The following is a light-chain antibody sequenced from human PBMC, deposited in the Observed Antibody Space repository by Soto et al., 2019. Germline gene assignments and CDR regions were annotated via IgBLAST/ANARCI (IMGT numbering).Light chain of an antibody. J-gene: IGLJ1*01. CDR3: QSYDSSLSGSYV. CDR2: DNN. V-gene: IGLV1-40*01. CDR1: SSNSGAGYD. Sequence: QSVLTRPPSVSGAPGQRVIMSCTGRSSNSGAGYDLHWYQQLAGTAPRRLIYDNNDRPSGVPARFSVSTSDTSASLAITGLQPEDEADYHCQSYDSSLSGSYVFGTGTKVTVL.